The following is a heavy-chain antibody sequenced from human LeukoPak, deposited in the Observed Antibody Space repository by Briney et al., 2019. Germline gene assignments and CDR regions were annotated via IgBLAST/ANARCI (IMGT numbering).Heavy chain of an antibody. CDR1: GFTFSSYA. D-gene: IGHD1-26*01. CDR2: ISGSGDNT. Sequence: PGGSLRLSCVASGFTFSSYAINWVRQAPGRGLEWVSIISGSGDNTNYADSVKGRFTISRDNSKNTLYLQMNSLRAEDTAVYYCARDKIVGATHFDYWGQGTLVTVSS. J-gene: IGHJ4*02. CDR3: ARDKIVGATHFDY. V-gene: IGHV3-23*01.